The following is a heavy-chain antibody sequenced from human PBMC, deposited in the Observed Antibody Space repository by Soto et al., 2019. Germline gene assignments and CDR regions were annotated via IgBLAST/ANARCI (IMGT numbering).Heavy chain of an antibody. V-gene: IGHV3-23*01. D-gene: IGHD1-26*01. J-gene: IGHJ4*02. CDR2: ISGSGGST. CDR3: ARRGSGSYYDY. CDR1: GFTFSSYA. Sequence: EVQLLESGGGLVQTGGSLRLSCAASGFTFSSYAMRWVRQAPVKGLEWVAAISGSGGSTYYADSVKGRFTTSRDNSKNTPYLQMNSLRAEDTAVYNCARRGSGSYYDYWGQGTLVTVSS.